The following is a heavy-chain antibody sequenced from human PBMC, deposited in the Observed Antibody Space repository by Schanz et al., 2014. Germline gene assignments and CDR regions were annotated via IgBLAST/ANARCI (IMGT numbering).Heavy chain of an antibody. D-gene: IGHD2-2*01. CDR3: ARESSNDIVLVPGAVFDH. J-gene: IGHJ4*02. Sequence: EVQLLESGGGLVQPGGSLRLSCAASGFTFSSYAMSWVRQAPGKGLEWVSYIGNGGVTIYYADSVKGRFTMSRDNAKNSLYLQMNSLRPEDTAVYYCARESSNDIVLVPGAVFDHWGQGILVTVSS. CDR2: IGNGGVTI. CDR1: GFTFSSYA. V-gene: IGHV3-48*01.